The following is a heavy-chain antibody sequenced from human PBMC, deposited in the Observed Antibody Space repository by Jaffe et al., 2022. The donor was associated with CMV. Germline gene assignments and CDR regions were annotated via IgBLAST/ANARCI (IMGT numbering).Heavy chain of an antibody. CDR2: INHSGST. CDR3: ARGATYYYDSSGYFNFRKKYYYYGMDV. D-gene: IGHD3-22*01. Sequence: QVQLQQWGAGLLKPSETLSLTCAVYGGSFSGYYWSWIRQPPGKGLEWIGEINHSGSTNYNPSLKSRVTISVDTSKNQFSLKLSSVTAADTAVYYCARGATYYYDSSGYFNFRKKYYYYGMDVWGQGTTVTVSS. CDR1: GGSFSGYY. V-gene: IGHV4-34*01. J-gene: IGHJ6*02.